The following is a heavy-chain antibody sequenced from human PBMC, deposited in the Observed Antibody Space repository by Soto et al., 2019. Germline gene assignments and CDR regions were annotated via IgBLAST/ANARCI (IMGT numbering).Heavy chain of an antibody. CDR1: GFTFSSYG. CDR3: ARNSGLGDYFDY. D-gene: IGHD6-19*01. J-gene: IGHJ4*02. Sequence: QVQLVESGGGVVQPGRSLRLSCAASGFTFSSYGMHWVRQAPGKGLEWVAVISYDGSNKYYADSVKGRFTICRDNSKNTLYLQMNSLRAEDTAVYYCARNSGLGDYFDYWGQGTLVTVSS. CDR2: ISYDGSNK. V-gene: IGHV3-30*03.